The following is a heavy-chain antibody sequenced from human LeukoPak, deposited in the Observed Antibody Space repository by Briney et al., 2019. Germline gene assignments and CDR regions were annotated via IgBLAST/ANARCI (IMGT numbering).Heavy chain of an antibody. V-gene: IGHV4-39*07. Sequence: SETLSLTCAISGGSISVTPYYWGWIRQPPGKGLEWIGSIYYSGSTYYNPSLKSRLTISVDTSKNQFSLKLTSVTAADTAVYYCARASTIFGHFAYWGQGTLVTVSS. J-gene: IGHJ4*02. CDR3: ARASTIFGHFAY. D-gene: IGHD3-3*01. CDR2: IYYSGST. CDR1: GGSISVTPYY.